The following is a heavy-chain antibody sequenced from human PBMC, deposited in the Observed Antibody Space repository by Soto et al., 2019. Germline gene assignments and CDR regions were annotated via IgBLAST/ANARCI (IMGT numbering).Heavy chain of an antibody. V-gene: IGHV4-4*07. CDR3: ARVSSIAVAGPSSFFHRFDY. CDR2: IYTSGST. Sequence: SETLSLTCFVSGGSVTSHHWSWIRQPAGKGLEWIGRIYTSGSTNYNPSLKSRVTMSVDTSKNQFSLKLSSVTAADTAVYYCARVSSIAVAGPSSFFHRFDYWGQGTLVTVSS. CDR1: GGSVTSHH. D-gene: IGHD6-19*01. J-gene: IGHJ4*02.